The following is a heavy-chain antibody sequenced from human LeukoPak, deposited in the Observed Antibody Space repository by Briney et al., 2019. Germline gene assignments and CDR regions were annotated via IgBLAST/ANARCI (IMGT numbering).Heavy chain of an antibody. CDR2: INHSGST. J-gene: IGHJ5*02. D-gene: IGHD4-17*01. Sequence: SETLSLTCAVYGGSFSGYYWSWIRQPPGKGLEWIGEINHSGSTNYNPSLKSRVTISVDTSKNQFSLKLSPVTAADTAVYYCARGYDYGVSWFDPWGQGTLVTVSS. CDR1: GGSFSGYY. V-gene: IGHV4-34*01. CDR3: ARGYDYGVSWFDP.